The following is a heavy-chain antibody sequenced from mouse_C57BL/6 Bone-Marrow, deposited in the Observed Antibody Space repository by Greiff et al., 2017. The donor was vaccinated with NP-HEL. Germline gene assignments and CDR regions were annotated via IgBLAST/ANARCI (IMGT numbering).Heavy chain of an antibody. J-gene: IGHJ3*01. CDR1: GYAFSSSW. Sequence: QVQLKQSGPELVKPGASVKISCKASGYAFSSSWMNWVKQRPGKGLEWIGRIYPGDGDTNYNGKFKGKATLTADKSSSTAYMQLSSLTSEDSAVYFCAYYSNYSAWFAYWGQGTLVTVSA. V-gene: IGHV1-82*01. D-gene: IGHD2-5*01. CDR3: AYYSNYSAWFAY. CDR2: IYPGDGDT.